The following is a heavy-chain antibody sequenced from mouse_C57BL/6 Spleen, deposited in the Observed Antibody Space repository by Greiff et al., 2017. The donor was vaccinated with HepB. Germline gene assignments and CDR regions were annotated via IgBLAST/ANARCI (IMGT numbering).Heavy chain of an antibody. D-gene: IGHD1-1*01. CDR1: GYSFTDYN. J-gene: IGHJ1*03. V-gene: IGHV1-39*01. CDR3: ARDPHYYGSPYWYFDV. Sequence: EVKLVESGPELVKPGASVKISCKASGYSFTDYNMNWVKQSNGKSLEWIGVINPNYGTTSYNQKFKGKATLTVDQSSSTAYMQLNSLTSEDSAVYYCARDPHYYGSPYWYFDVWGTGTTVTVSS. CDR2: INPNYGTT.